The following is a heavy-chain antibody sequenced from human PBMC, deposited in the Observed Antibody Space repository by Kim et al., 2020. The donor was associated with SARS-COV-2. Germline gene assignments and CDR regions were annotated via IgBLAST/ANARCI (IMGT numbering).Heavy chain of an antibody. J-gene: IGHJ4*02. CDR3: ARYLAYGDFHYYFDY. D-gene: IGHD4-17*01. V-gene: IGHV3-21*06. Sequence: ADSVRGRFTASRASAKNSLYLHMKNLRVEDTAVYYCARYLAYGDFHYYFDYWGQGTLVTVSS.